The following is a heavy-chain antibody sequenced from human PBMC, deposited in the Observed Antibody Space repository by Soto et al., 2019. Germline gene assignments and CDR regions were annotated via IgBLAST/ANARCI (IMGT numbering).Heavy chain of an antibody. Sequence: QFQLVQSGDEVKNPGASVKVSCKASGYSFSSYGIQWVRRAPGQGPEWMGRIGPNSVRVKYGQKFQDRVTMTRDEVTGTAYMELRSLTSDDTAVYYCGRKGCSGECYLFDRWGQGTLVIVSS. V-gene: IGHV1-18*01. CDR3: GRKGCSGECYLFDR. CDR1: GYSFSSYG. CDR2: IGPNSVRV. J-gene: IGHJ4*02. D-gene: IGHD2-21*01.